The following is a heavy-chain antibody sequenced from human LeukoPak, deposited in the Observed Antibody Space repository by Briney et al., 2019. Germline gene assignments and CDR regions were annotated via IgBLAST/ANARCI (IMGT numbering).Heavy chain of an antibody. D-gene: IGHD4-17*01. CDR1: QFKFNNYG. Sequence: GGSLRLSCAPSQFKFNNYGMTWIRQAPGKGLEWVSSITGSGDRTQYADSVQGRFTISRDNSKNTLYLQMNSLRAEDTAVYYCAKDPNGDYIGTFDIWGQGTMVTVSS. CDR3: AKDPNGDYIGTFDI. CDR2: ITGSGDRT. V-gene: IGHV3-23*01. J-gene: IGHJ3*02.